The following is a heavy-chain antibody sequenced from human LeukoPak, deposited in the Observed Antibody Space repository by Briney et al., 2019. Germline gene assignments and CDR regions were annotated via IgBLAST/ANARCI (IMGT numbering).Heavy chain of an antibody. Sequence: GGSLRLSCAASGFTFSDYYMSWTRQAPGKGLEWVSYISSSGSTIYYAESVKGRFTISRDNSKNTLYLQMNSLRAEDTAVYYCARVGVREPLLSSPFLFDIWGQGTMVTVSS. CDR2: ISSSGSTI. CDR3: ARVGVREPLLSSPFLFDI. J-gene: IGHJ3*02. V-gene: IGHV3-11*04. CDR1: GFTFSDYY. D-gene: IGHD1-14*01.